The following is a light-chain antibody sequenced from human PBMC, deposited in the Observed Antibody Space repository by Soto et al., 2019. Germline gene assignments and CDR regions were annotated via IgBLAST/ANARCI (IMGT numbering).Light chain of an antibody. V-gene: IGKV3-20*01. CDR3: QQYENSPIT. Sequence: EIVLTHSPGILSLSPGERASLSCGASQSITSSFLAWYQQKPGQAPRLLIYGASSRATGIPDRFSGTGSETDFTLTINRLEPEDFAVYYCQQYENSPITFGQGTRLEIK. CDR1: QSITSSF. J-gene: IGKJ5*01. CDR2: GAS.